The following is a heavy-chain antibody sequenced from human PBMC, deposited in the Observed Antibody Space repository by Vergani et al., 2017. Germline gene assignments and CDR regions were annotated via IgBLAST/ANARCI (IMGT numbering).Heavy chain of an antibody. D-gene: IGHD3-9*01. V-gene: IGHV1-46*03. CDR2: INPSGGNT. Sequence: QVQVVQSGAEVKKSGASVKVSCKTSGYTFSNYYMHWVRQAPGQGLEWMGIINPSGGNTNYAQKFQGRVTMTRDTSTSTVYMELSILRSEDTAIYYCARGDYGILTGYRYWGQGTLVTVSA. CDR1: GYTFSNYY. J-gene: IGHJ4*02. CDR3: ARGDYGILTGYRY.